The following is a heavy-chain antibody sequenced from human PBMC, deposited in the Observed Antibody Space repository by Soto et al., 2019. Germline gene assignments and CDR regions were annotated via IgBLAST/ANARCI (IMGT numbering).Heavy chain of an antibody. Sequence: ASVKVSCKASGGTFSSYAISWVRQAPGQGLEWMGGIIPIFGTANYAQKFQGRVTITADKSTSTAYMELSSLRSEDTAVYYCARGRGVVVPAAIRGFSGMDVWGQGTTVTVSS. CDR1: GGTFSSYA. V-gene: IGHV1-69*06. J-gene: IGHJ6*02. CDR3: ARGRGVVVPAAIRGFSGMDV. CDR2: IIPIFGTA. D-gene: IGHD2-2*02.